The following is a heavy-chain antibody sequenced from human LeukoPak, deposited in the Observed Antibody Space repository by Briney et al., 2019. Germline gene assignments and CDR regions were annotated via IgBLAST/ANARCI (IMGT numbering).Heavy chain of an antibody. D-gene: IGHD3-3*01. CDR3: ARDLGGSYYDFWSGYYLGHYYYYGMDV. V-gene: IGHV3-30-3*01. CDR1: GFTFSSYA. CDR2: ISYDGSNK. Sequence: GGSLRLSCAASGFTFSSYAMHWVRQAPGKGLEWVAVISYDGSNKYYADSVKGRFTISRDNSKNTLYLQMNSLRAEDTAVYYCARDLGGSYYDFWSGYYLGHYYYYGMDVWGQGTTVTVSS. J-gene: IGHJ6*02.